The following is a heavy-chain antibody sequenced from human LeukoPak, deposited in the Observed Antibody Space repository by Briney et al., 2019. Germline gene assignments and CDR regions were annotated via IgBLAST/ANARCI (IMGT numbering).Heavy chain of an antibody. Sequence: PGGSLRLSCAASGFTFSSYAMHWVRQAPGKGLEWVAVISYDGSNKYYADSVKGRFTISRDNAKNSLYLQMNSLRAEDTAVYYCASKYSSSSYYYYYMDVWGKGTTVTVSS. CDR1: GFTFSSYA. D-gene: IGHD6-6*01. CDR2: ISYDGSNK. J-gene: IGHJ6*03. CDR3: ASKYSSSSYYYYYMDV. V-gene: IGHV3-30-3*01.